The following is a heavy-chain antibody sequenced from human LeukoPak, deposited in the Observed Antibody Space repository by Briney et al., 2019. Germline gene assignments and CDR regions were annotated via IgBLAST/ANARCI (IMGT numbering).Heavy chain of an antibody. CDR2: IYYSGST. Sequence: SETLSLTCTVSGGSISIGSYYWGWIRQPPGKGLEWIGYIYYSGSTNYNPSLKSRVTIYVDTSKNQFSLKVRSVTAADTAVYYCAKTYSGSRGWFDPWGQETLVTVSS. V-gene: IGHV4-39*01. CDR1: GGSISIGSYY. J-gene: IGHJ5*02. D-gene: IGHD1-26*01. CDR3: AKTYSGSRGWFDP.